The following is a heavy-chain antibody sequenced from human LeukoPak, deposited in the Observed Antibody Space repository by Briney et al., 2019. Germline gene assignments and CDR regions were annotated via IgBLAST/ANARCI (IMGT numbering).Heavy chain of an antibody. CDR1: GFTFSSYA. J-gene: IGHJ4*02. CDR2: ISYDGSNK. D-gene: IGHD4-17*01. CDR3: ARGGSHDDYGDYLTFDY. Sequence: GGSLRLSCAASGFTFSSYAMHWVRRAPGKGLEWVAVISYDGSNKYYADSVKGRFTISRDNSKNTLYLQMNSLRAEDTAVYYCARGGSHDDYGDYLTFDYWGQGTLVTVSS. V-gene: IGHV3-30-3*01.